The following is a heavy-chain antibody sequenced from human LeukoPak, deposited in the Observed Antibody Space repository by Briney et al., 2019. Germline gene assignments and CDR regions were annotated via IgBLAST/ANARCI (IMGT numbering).Heavy chain of an antibody. D-gene: IGHD1-7*01. CDR3: ARGHLTGNWNFHYYYYMDV. Sequence: GASVKVSCKASGYTFTSYDINWVRQATGQGLEWMGWMNPNSGNTGYAQKFQGRVTITRNTSISTAYMELSSLRSEDTAVYYCARGHLTGNWNFHYYYYMDVWGKGTTVTVSS. CDR2: MNPNSGNT. V-gene: IGHV1-8*03. J-gene: IGHJ6*03. CDR1: GYTFTSYD.